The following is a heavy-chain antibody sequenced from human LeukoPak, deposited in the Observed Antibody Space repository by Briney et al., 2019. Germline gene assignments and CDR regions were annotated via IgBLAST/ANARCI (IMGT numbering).Heavy chain of an antibody. J-gene: IGHJ4*02. CDR3: AKDPTRFASYLDN. V-gene: IGHV3-48*03. Sequence: GGSLRLSCAASGFTFSSYEMNWVRQAPGKGLEWVSYISSSGSSTYYADSVEGRFTISRDNSKNTLYLQMNSLRAEDTAVYYCAKDPTRFASYLDNWGQGTLVTVSS. CDR1: GFTFSSYE. D-gene: IGHD1-1*01. CDR2: ISSSGSST.